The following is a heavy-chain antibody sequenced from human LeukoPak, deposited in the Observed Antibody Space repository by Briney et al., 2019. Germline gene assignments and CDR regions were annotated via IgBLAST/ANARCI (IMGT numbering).Heavy chain of an antibody. CDR3: ARDGITLSRWPQFSWYFDY. Sequence: GGSLRLSCAASGFTFSSYAMHWVRQAPGKGLEWVAVISYDGSNKYYADSVKGRFTISRDNSKNTLYLQMNSLRAEDTAVYYCARDGITLSRWPQFSWYFDYWGQGTLVTVSS. J-gene: IGHJ4*02. V-gene: IGHV3-30-3*01. CDR1: GFTFSSYA. D-gene: IGHD5-24*01. CDR2: ISYDGSNK.